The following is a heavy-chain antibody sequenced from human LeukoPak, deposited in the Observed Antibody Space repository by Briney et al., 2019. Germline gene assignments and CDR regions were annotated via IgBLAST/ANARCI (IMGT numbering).Heavy chain of an antibody. J-gene: IGHJ5*02. D-gene: IGHD6-13*01. Sequence: GGSLRLSCAASGFTFSSYEMNWVRQAPGKGLEWVSYISSSGSTIYYADSVKGRFTISRDNAKNSLYLQMNSLRAEDTAVYYCARDIGSSSWGVYDPWGQGTLVTASS. CDR3: ARDIGSSSWGVYDP. CDR1: GFTFSSYE. V-gene: IGHV3-48*03. CDR2: ISSSGSTI.